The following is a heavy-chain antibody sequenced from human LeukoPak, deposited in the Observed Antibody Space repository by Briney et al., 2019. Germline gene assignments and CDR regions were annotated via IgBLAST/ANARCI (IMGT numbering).Heavy chain of an antibody. CDR2: IYTSGST. CDR1: GGSISSGSYY. J-gene: IGHJ4*02. Sequence: SQTLSLTCTVSGGSISSGSYYWRWIRQPAGKGLEWIVRIYTSGSTNYNPSLKSRVTISVDTSKNQFSLKLSSVTAADTAVYYCASPWSSGGFDYWGQGTLVTVSS. CDR3: ASPWSSGGFDY. D-gene: IGHD6-19*01. V-gene: IGHV4-61*02.